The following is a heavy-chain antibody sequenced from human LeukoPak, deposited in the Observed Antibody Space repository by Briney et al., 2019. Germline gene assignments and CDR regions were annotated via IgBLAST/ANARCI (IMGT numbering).Heavy chain of an antibody. J-gene: IGHJ5*02. CDR3: ARDYVWGSYLGRPNWFDP. CDR1: GGSFSGYY. V-gene: IGHV4-34*01. CDR2: INHSGST. D-gene: IGHD3-16*02. Sequence: PSETLSLTCAVYGGSFSGYYWSWIRQPPGKGLEWIGEINHSGSTNYNPPLKSRVTISVDTSKNQFSLKLSSVTAADTAVYYCARDYVWGSYLGRPNWFDPWGQGTLVTVSS.